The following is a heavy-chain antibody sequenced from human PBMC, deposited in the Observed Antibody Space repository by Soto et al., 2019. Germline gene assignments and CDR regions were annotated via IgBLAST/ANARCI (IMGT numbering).Heavy chain of an antibody. V-gene: IGHV1-46*01. D-gene: IGHD1-26*01. CDR3: AIVGATSKAFDI. CDR2: INPSGGST. Sequence: ASVKVSCKASGYTFTGYYMHWVRQAPGQGLEWMGIINPSGGSTSYAQKFQGRVTMTRDTSTSTVYMELSSLRSEDTAVYYCAIVGATSKAFDIWGQGTMVTVSS. J-gene: IGHJ3*02. CDR1: GYTFTGYY.